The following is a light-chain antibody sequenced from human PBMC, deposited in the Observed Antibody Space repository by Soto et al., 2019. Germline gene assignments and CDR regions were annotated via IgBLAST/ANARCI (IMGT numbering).Light chain of an antibody. Sequence: DIVMTQSPATLSVSPGERATLSCRASQSVSTNLAWYQQKPAQAPRLLIYGASTRATGIPARFSGSGSGTEFTLTIISLQSEDFAVYYCQQYHHWPPGTFGQGTKVEIK. CDR1: QSVSTN. CDR2: GAS. J-gene: IGKJ1*01. V-gene: IGKV3-15*01. CDR3: QQYHHWPPGT.